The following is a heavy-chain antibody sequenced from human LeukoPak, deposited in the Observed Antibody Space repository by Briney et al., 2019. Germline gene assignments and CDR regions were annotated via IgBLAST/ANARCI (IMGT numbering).Heavy chain of an antibody. Sequence: GGSLRLSCAASGFTFNKVWMNWVRQAPGKGLEWVGRILTTGESATTDYGTTDYAATVKARFTISRDDSKNTLYLQMNSLKTEDTAVYYCTTRVVTTNDFWGQGILVTVSS. J-gene: IGHJ4*02. D-gene: IGHD2-21*02. CDR2: ILTTGESATTDYGTT. CDR1: GFTFNKVW. CDR3: TTRVVTTNDF. V-gene: IGHV3-15*01.